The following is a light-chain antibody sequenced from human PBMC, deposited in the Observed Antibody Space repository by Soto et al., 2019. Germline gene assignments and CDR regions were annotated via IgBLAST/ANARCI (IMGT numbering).Light chain of an antibody. Sequence: DIPMTQSPSSLSASLGDRVTITCRASENIIQYLNWYQQKPGKVPRLLVYGASRLETGVPSRFSASGFGTEFTLTSRGLQSEDFATYYGQHSYTAPWTFGQGTKV. J-gene: IGKJ1*01. CDR3: QHSYTAPWT. CDR2: GAS. V-gene: IGKV1-39*01. CDR1: ENIIQY.